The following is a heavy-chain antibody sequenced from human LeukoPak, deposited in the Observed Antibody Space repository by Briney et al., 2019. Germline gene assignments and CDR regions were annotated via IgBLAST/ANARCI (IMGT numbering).Heavy chain of an antibody. CDR1: GFTFSSYA. J-gene: IGHJ4*02. D-gene: IGHD3-16*01. V-gene: IGHV3-23*01. CDR3: VRGGEPGFDF. Sequence: PGGSLRLSCAASGFTFSSYAMSWVRQAPGKGLEWVSTISNSDYSTYYADSVKGRFTISRANSENTLYLQMNNLRAEDTAVYYCVRGGEPGFDFWGQGTLVTVSS. CDR2: ISNSDYST.